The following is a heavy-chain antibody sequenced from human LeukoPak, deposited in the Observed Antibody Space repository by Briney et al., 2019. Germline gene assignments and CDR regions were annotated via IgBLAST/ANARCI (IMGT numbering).Heavy chain of an antibody. CDR2: ISGVASDI. CDR1: GFTFSDYY. D-gene: IGHD1-26*01. Sequence: GGSLRLSCAASGFTFSDYYMTWIRQAPGKGLEWVSYISGVASDIYYGDSVKGRFTISRDNAKNSVYLQMNSLRAEDTAVYYCARGGALGMDVWGQGATVTVSS. J-gene: IGHJ6*02. V-gene: IGHV3-11*01. CDR3: ARGGALGMDV.